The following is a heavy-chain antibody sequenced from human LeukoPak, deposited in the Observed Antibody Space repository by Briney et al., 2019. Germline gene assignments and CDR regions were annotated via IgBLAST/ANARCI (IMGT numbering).Heavy chain of an antibody. CDR2: INPNSGGT. V-gene: IGHV1-2*02. Sequence: GASVKVSCKASGYTFTAYYMHWVRQAPGQGPEWMGWINPNSGGTNYAQKFQGRVTMTRDTSISTAYMELSRLRSDDTAVYYCAPTGRVVATIREYYFDYGGQGTLVTVSS. D-gene: IGHD5-12*01. CDR1: GYTFTAYY. CDR3: APTGRVVATIREYYFDY. J-gene: IGHJ4*02.